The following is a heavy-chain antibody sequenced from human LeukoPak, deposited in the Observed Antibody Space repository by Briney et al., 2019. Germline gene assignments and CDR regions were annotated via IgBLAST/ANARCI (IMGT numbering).Heavy chain of an antibody. V-gene: IGHV1-24*01. CDR2: FDPEDGET. CDR1: GYTLTELS. D-gene: IGHD6-6*01. CDR3: ATVDSSSADLTGY. J-gene: IGHJ4*02. Sequence: ASVKVSCKVSGYTLTELSMHWVRQAPGKRLEWMGDFDPEDGETIYAQKFQGRVTMTEDTSTDTAYMELSSLRSEDTAVYYCATVDSSSADLTGYWGQGTLVTVSS.